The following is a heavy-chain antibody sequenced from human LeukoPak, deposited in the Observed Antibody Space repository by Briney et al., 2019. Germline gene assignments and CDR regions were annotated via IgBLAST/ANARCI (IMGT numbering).Heavy chain of an antibody. CDR1: GGSISSSSYY. Sequence: IPSETLSLTCTVSGGSISSSSYYWGWIRQPPGKGLEWIGSIYYSGSTYYNPSLKSRVTISVDTSKNQFSLKLSSVTAADTAVYYCARQSGYYSVDAFDIWGQGTMVTVSS. CDR3: ARQSGYYSVDAFDI. D-gene: IGHD3-22*01. CDR2: IYYSGST. V-gene: IGHV4-39*01. J-gene: IGHJ3*02.